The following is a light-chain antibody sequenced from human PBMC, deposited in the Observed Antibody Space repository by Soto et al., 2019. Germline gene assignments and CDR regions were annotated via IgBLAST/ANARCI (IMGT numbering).Light chain of an antibody. CDR1: QSVSSN. Sequence: EIVMTQSPATLSVSPGERATLSCRASQSVSSNFAWYQQKPGQAPRLLIYGASTRATGIPARFSGSGSGTECTLTISSRQSEDFAVYYCQQYNNWPPYTFGQGTKLEIK. CDR2: GAS. CDR3: QQYNNWPPYT. J-gene: IGKJ2*01. V-gene: IGKV3-15*01.